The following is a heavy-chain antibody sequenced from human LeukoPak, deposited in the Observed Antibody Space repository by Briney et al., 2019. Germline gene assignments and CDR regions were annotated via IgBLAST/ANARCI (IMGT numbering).Heavy chain of an antibody. D-gene: IGHD5-12*01. Sequence: PGGSLRLSCAAPGFTFSSYAMSWVRQAPGKGLEWVSTINDYDGSIHYADSVKGRFSVSRDNSKSTMYLQMSSLRAEDTAVYYCAKGRSGYHYWGQGTLVTVSS. CDR1: GFTFSSYA. CDR3: AKGRSGYHY. J-gene: IGHJ4*02. CDR2: INDYDGSI. V-gene: IGHV3-23*01.